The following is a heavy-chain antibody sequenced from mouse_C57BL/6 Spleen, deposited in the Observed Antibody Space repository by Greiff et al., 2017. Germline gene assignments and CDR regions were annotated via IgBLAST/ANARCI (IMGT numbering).Heavy chain of an antibody. CDR3: ARIRRSYYGNGDAMDY. CDR2: IYPRDGST. V-gene: IGHV1-85*01. J-gene: IGHJ4*01. Sequence: VQLQQSGPELVKPGASVKLSCKASGYTFTSYDINWVKQRPGQGLEWIGWIYPRDGSTKYNEKFKGKATLTVDTSSSTAYMELHSLTSEDSAVYFCARIRRSYYGNGDAMDYWGQGTSVTVSS. D-gene: IGHD2-1*01. CDR1: GYTFTSYD.